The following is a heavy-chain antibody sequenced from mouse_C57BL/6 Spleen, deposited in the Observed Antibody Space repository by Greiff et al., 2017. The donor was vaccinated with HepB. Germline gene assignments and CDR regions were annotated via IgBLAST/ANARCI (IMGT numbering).Heavy chain of an antibody. CDR1: GYTFTSYW. V-gene: IGHV1-52*01. D-gene: IGHD2-10*01. CDR2: IDPSDSET. J-gene: IGHJ3*01. Sequence: QVQLQQPGAELVRPGSSVKLSCKASGYTFTSYWMHWVKQRPIQGLEWIGNIDPSDSETHYNQKFKDKATLTVDKSSSTAYMQLSSLTSEDSAVYYCARKGAYYGNWGFAYWGQGTLVTVSA. CDR3: ARKGAYYGNWGFAY.